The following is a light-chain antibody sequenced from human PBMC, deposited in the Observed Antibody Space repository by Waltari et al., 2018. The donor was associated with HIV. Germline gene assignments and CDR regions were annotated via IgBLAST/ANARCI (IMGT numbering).Light chain of an antibody. CDR1: SSNLANNY. J-gene: IGLJ3*02. V-gene: IGLV1-51*01. CDR2: DND. CDR3: GTWDSSLNAGV. Sequence: QSMLTQPPSVSVAPGQKVTISCSGSSSNLANNYVSWYQHLPGAAPKLVIYDNDNRPSGIPDRFSDAKSGASATLVITGLQTGDEGDYYCGTWDSSLNAGVFGGGTKLTVL.